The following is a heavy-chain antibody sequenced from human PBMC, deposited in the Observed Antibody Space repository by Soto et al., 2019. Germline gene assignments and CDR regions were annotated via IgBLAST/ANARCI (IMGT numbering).Heavy chain of an antibody. CDR2: ISGSGGST. J-gene: IGHJ4*02. D-gene: IGHD4-4*01. CDR3: ARDIAATSAVTGIIDY. Sequence: EVQLLESGGGLVQPGGSQRLSCAASGFTFTNYAMTWVRQTPGKGLEWVSTISGSGGSTFHADSVKGRFTISRDNSKNTLFLQMNGLRVEDTAIYYCARDIAATSAVTGIIDYWGLGTRVTVSS. CDR1: GFTFTNYA. V-gene: IGHV3-23*01.